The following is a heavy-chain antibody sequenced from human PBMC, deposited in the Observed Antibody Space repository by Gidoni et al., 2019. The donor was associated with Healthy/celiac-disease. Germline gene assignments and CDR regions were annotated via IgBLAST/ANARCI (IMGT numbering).Heavy chain of an antibody. V-gene: IGHV4-59*01. CDR3: ARVQSRAALLDAFDI. CDR2: IYYSGST. D-gene: IGHD2-2*01. J-gene: IGHJ3*02. Sequence: QVQLQESGPGLVKPSETLSLTCTVSGGSIRRYYWSWIRQPPGKGLEWIGYIYYSGSTNYNPSLKSRVTISVDTSKNQCSLKLSSVTAADTAVYYCARVQSRAALLDAFDIWGQGTMVTVSS. CDR1: GGSIRRYY.